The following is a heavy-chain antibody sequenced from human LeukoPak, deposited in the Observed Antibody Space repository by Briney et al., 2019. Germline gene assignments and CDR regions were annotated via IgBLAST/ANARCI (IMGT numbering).Heavy chain of an antibody. CDR1: GYIFINYG. CDR2: ISVYNGNT. J-gene: IGHJ6*03. CDR3: ARRPTPSSSYYYYYMDV. D-gene: IGHD6-6*01. Sequence: ASVKVSCKASGYIFINYGISWVRQAPGQGLEWMGWISVYNGNTDYAQKFQGRVTMTTDTSTTTAYMELSRLRSDDTAVYYCARRPTPSSSYYYYYMDVWGKGTTVTVSS. V-gene: IGHV1-18*01.